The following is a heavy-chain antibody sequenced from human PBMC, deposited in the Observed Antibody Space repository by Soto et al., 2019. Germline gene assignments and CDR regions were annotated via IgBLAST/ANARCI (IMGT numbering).Heavy chain of an antibody. CDR2: ISDSGGTV. CDR3: ARGLLHYDFWSGYSAYFYYGMDV. J-gene: IGHJ6*02. CDR1: GFTFSSYE. Sequence: LRLSCAASGFTFSSYEMNWVRQAPGQGLEWVSYISDSGGTVYYADSVKGRFTVSRDNAQNSVYLQMNSLRTEDTAVYYCARGLLHYDFWSGYSAYFYYGMDVWGPGTTVTVSS. V-gene: IGHV3-48*03. D-gene: IGHD3-3*01.